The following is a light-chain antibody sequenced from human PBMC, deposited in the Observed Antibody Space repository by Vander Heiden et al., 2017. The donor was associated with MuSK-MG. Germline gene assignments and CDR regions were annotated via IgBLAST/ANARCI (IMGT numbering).Light chain of an antibody. Sequence: DIQMTQSPSSLSASVGDRVTITCRASQSISSYLNWYQQKPGKAPKLLIYAASSLQSGVTSRFSGSGYGTDFTLTISSRQPEDFAAYYCQQNYSNPLLTFGGGTKVEIK. CDR2: AAS. J-gene: IGKJ4*01. CDR1: QSISSY. V-gene: IGKV1-39*01. CDR3: QQNYSNPLLT.